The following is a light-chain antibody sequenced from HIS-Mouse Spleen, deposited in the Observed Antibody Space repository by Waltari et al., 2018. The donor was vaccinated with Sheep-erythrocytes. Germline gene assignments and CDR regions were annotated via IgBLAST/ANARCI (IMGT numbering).Light chain of an antibody. J-gene: IGKJ4*01. CDR3: QQYDNLLIT. Sequence: DIQMTQSPSSLSASVGDRVTITCQSSQDISNYLNGYQQKPGKAPKLLIYDASNLETGVPSRFSGSGSGTEFTFTISSLQPEDIATYYCQQYDNLLITFGGGTKVEIK. CDR1: QDISNY. V-gene: IGKV1-33*01. CDR2: DAS.